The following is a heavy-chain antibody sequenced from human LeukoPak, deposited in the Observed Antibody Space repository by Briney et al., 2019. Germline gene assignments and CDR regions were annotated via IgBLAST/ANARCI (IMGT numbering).Heavy chain of an antibody. CDR3: ARAPTIFGVVTHP. V-gene: IGHV4-34*01. CDR2: INHSGST. CDR1: GGSFSGYY. J-gene: IGHJ5*02. D-gene: IGHD3-3*01. Sequence: PSETLSLTCAVYGGSFSGYYWSWIRQPPGKGLEWIGEINHSGSTNYNPSLKSRVTTSVDTSKNQFSLKLSSVTAADTAVYYCARAPTIFGVVTHPWGQGTLVTVSS.